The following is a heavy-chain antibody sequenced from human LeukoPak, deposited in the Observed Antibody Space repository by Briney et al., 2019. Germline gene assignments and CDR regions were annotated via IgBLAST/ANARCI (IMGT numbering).Heavy chain of an antibody. CDR1: GGTFSSYA. J-gene: IGHJ3*02. Sequence: ASVKVSCKASGGTFSSYAISWVRQAPGQGLEWLGRIIPILTITNYAQKFQGRVTITADKSTSTAYMELSSLRSEDTAVYYCARNSYYYDTSGSSDAFDIWGQGTMVAVSS. CDR2: IIPILTIT. V-gene: IGHV1-69*04. CDR3: ARNSYYYDTSGSSDAFDI. D-gene: IGHD3-22*01.